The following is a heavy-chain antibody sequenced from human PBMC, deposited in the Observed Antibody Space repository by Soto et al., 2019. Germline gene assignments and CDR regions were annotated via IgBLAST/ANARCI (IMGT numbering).Heavy chain of an antibody. Sequence: EVQLVESGGGLVQPGGSLRLSCTASGFSLSTSWMTWVRQAPGKGLEWVANIMQDGSDKYYVDSVKCRFTISRDNAKNSLYLQMTSLRAEDTAVYYCASKRLYFYGLDVWGQGTTVTVSS. CDR3: ASKRLYFYGLDV. CDR1: GFSLSTSW. CDR2: IMQDGSDK. J-gene: IGHJ6*02. V-gene: IGHV3-7*01.